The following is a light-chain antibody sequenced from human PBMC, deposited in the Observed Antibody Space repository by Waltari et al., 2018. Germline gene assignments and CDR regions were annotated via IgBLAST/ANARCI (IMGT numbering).Light chain of an antibody. CDR1: QSISFN. CDR3: QQYNTGPPCT. J-gene: IGKJ1*01. CDR2: GAS. Sequence: RASQSISFNLAWYQQKPGQAPRLLIYGASTRASGIPARFSGSGSGTDFSLTISSLQSEDFAVYFCQQYNTGPPCTFGQGTKVEVK. V-gene: IGKV3-15*01.